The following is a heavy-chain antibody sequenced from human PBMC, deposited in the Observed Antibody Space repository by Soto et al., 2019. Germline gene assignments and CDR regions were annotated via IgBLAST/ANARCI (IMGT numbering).Heavy chain of an antibody. J-gene: IGHJ5*02. V-gene: IGHV4-34*01. CDR3: ARGRYCSSTSCSYLNWFDP. CDR2: INHSGST. Sequence: SETLSLTCAVYGGSFSGYYWSWIRQPPGKGLEWIGEINHSGSTNYNPSLKSRVTISVDTSKNQFSLKLSSVTAADTAVYYCARGRYCSSTSCSYLNWFDPWGQGTLVTVSS. CDR1: GGSFSGYY. D-gene: IGHD2-2*01.